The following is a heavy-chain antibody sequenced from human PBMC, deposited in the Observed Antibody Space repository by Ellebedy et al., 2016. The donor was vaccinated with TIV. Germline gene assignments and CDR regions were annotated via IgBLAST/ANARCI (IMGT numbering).Heavy chain of an antibody. D-gene: IGHD2-2*01. CDR2: ISGSGGST. Sequence: GESLKISCAASGFTFSSYAMSWVRQAPGKGLEWVSAISGSGGSTYYADSVKGRFTISRDNSKNTLYLQMNSLRAEDTAVYYCAKVEVVPTYYYYGMDVWGQGTTVTVSS. CDR1: GFTFSSYA. CDR3: AKVEVVPTYYYYGMDV. V-gene: IGHV3-23*01. J-gene: IGHJ6*02.